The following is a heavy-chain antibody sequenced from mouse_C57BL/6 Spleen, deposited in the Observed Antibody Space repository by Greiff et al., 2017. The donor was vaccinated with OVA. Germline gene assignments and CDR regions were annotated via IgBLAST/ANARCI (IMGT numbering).Heavy chain of an antibody. V-gene: IGHV1-80*01. Sequence: QVQLQQSGAELVKPGASVKLSCKASGYAFSSYWMNWVKQRPGKGLEWIGQIYPGDGDTNYNGKFKGKATLTADKYSSTAYMQLSSLTSEDSAVDFCARSGYDYYYYAMDYWGQGTSVTVSS. CDR1: GYAFSSYW. D-gene: IGHD2-4*01. J-gene: IGHJ4*01. CDR2: IYPGDGDT. CDR3: ARSGYDYYYYAMDY.